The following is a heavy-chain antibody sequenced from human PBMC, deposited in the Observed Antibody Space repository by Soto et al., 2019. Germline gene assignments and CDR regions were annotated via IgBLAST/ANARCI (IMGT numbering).Heavy chain of an antibody. D-gene: IGHD5-12*01. V-gene: IGHV3-7*03. Sequence: EVQLVESGGGLVQPGGSPRLSCTASGFTFSNFWMTWVRQAPGKGLEWLANIKPDGSEKYYVDSMKGRFTISRDNAKNSLYLQMNSLRAEDTAVYYCAIPSWDIVASHWGQGTLVTVSS. CDR2: IKPDGSEK. J-gene: IGHJ1*01. CDR1: GFTFSNFW. CDR3: AIPSWDIVASH.